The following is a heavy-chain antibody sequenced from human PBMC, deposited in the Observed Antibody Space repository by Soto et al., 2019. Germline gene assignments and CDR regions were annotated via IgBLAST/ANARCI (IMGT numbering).Heavy chain of an antibody. V-gene: IGHV4-31*03. CDR3: ARVCGGDCHYGMDV. Sequence: SEALSLTCTVSGGSISRGGYFWSWVRQHPGKGLEWIGYIYYSGSTYYNPSLKSRVTISVDTSKNQFSLKLSSVTAADTAVYYCARVCGGDCHYGMDVWGQGTTVTVSS. J-gene: IGHJ6*02. CDR1: GGSISRGGYF. D-gene: IGHD2-21*02. CDR2: IYYSGST.